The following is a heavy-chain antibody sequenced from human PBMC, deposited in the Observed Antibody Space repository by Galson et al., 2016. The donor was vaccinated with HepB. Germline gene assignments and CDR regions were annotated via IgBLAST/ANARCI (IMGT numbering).Heavy chain of an antibody. CDR3: ARHQVVGWHYYYGMDV. CDR2: IYPGDSGT. V-gene: IGHV5-51*01. D-gene: IGHD2-15*01. J-gene: IGHJ6*04. Sequence: QSGAAVKKPGESLTISCKGSGYTFSNYWIGWVRQMPGKGLERLGIIYPGDSGTRYTPSFQAQVTISVDKSINTASLQWSSLKASDTALYFCARHQVVGWHYYYGMDVWGKGTTVTVSS. CDR1: GYTFSNYW.